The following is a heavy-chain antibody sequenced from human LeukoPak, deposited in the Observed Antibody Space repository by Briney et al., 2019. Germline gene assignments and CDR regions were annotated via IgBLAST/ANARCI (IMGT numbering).Heavy chain of an antibody. V-gene: IGHV1-24*01. CDR2: FDPEDGET. D-gene: IGHD3-22*01. Sequence: GASVKVPCKVSGYTLTELSMHWVRQAPGKGLEWMGGFDPEDGETIYAQKFQGRVTMTEDTSTDTAYMELSSLRSEDTAVYYCATVGSYDSSGYYPLWGQGTLVTVSS. CDR3: ATVGSYDSSGYYPL. J-gene: IGHJ4*02. CDR1: GYTLTELS.